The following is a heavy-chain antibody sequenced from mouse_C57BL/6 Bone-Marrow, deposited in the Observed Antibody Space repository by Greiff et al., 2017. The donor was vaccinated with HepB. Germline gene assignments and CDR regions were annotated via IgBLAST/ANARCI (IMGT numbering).Heavy chain of an antibody. Sequence: DVMLVESGGGLVKPGGSLKLSCAASGFTFSSYAMSWVRQTPEKRLEWVATISDGGSYTYYPDNVKGRFTISRDNAKNNLYLQMSHLKSEDTAMYYCAGYGSRHWFAYWGQGTLVTVSA. D-gene: IGHD1-1*01. J-gene: IGHJ3*01. CDR1: GFTFSSYA. V-gene: IGHV5-4*03. CDR2: ISDGGSYT. CDR3: AGYGSRHWFAY.